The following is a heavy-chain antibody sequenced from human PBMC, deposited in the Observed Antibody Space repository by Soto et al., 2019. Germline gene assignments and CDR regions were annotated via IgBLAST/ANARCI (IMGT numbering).Heavy chain of an antibody. V-gene: IGHV3-7*01. CDR2: INQDGSEK. D-gene: IGHD4-17*01. J-gene: IGHJ6*02. CDR1: GFTFSSYW. Sequence: EVQLVESGGGLVQPGGSLRLSCAASGFTFSSYWMSWVRQAPGKGLEWVANINQDGSEKYYVDSVKGRFTISRDNAKNSLFLQMTSLRAEDTAVYYCARLRGFFNGDYGLDVWGQGTTVTVSS. CDR3: ARLRGFFNGDYGLDV.